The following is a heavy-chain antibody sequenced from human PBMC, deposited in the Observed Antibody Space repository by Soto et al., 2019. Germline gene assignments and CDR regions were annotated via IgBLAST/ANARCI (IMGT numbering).Heavy chain of an antibody. CDR1: GFTFSGSA. J-gene: IGHJ5*02. V-gene: IGHV3-73*02. CDR3: TRHRVEYSSSKSWFDP. CDR2: IRSKANSYAT. Sequence: EVQLVESGGGLVQPGGSLKLSCAASGFTFSGSAMHWVRQASGKGLEWVGRIRSKANSYATAYAASVKGRFTISRDDSKNTAYLQMNSLKTEDTAVYYCTRHRVEYSSSKSWFDPWGQGTLVTVSS. D-gene: IGHD6-6*01.